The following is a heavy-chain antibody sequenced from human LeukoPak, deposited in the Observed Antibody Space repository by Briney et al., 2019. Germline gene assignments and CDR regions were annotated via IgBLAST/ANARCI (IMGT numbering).Heavy chain of an antibody. D-gene: IGHD5-12*01. Sequence: QTGGFLRLSCAASGFTFSSYDMHWVRQAPGKGLEWVAFIRYDENNKYYADSVKGRFTIFRDNSKNTLYLQMNSLRAEDTAVYYCAKDLSGYGSFDYWGQGTLVTVSS. V-gene: IGHV3-30*02. J-gene: IGHJ4*02. CDR3: AKDLSGYGSFDY. CDR2: IRYDENNK. CDR1: GFTFSSYD.